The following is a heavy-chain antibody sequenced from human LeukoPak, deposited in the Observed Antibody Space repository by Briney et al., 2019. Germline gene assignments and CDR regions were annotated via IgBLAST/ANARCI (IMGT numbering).Heavy chain of an antibody. CDR3: AKVKDTSGSRFDY. V-gene: IGHV3-23*01. CDR1: GFTFRSYD. J-gene: IGHJ4*02. Sequence: GGSLRLSCAASGFTFRSYDMSWVRQARGKGLEWVSDITGTGGTTYYADSVKGRFTISRDNSKNTLYLQMNSLRDEDTAVYYCAKVKDTSGSRFDYWGQGTLVTVSS. D-gene: IGHD3-22*01. CDR2: ITGTGGTT.